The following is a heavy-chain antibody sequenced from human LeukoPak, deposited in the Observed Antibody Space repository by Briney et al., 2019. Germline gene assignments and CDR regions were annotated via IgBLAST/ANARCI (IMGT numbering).Heavy chain of an antibody. J-gene: IGHJ4*02. CDR1: GGSVSSYY. CDR2: IYYIGIT. Sequence: PSETLSLTCTVSGGSVSSYYWSWIRQPPGKGLEYIGYIYYIGITNYNPSPKSRVTISVDTPKNQFSLKLRPVPAADTAVYYCARLDSGSWTPFDYGGREPWSPSPQ. D-gene: IGHD6-13*01. V-gene: IGHV4-59*08. CDR3: ARLDSGSWTPFDY.